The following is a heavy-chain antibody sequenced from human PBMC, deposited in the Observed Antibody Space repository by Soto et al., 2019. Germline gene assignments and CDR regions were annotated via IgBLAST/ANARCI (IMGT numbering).Heavy chain of an antibody. Sequence: EVQLLESGGGFVQPGGSLRLSCAASGFTFYSYAMTWVRQAPGKGLEWVSAIGRGGDTTYYADSVKGRFTISRDNSKNTLSLQMYSLRAEDTAVYYCAKLDGNWVQGTLVTVSS. CDR2: IGRGGDTT. CDR1: GFTFYSYA. D-gene: IGHD1-1*01. CDR3: AKLDGN. J-gene: IGHJ4*02. V-gene: IGHV3-23*01.